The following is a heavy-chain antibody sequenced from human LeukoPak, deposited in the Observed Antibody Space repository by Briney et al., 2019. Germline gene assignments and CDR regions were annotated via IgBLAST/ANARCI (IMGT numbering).Heavy chain of an antibody. J-gene: IGHJ6*02. V-gene: IGHV4-31*03. CDR3: ARAPYYYDSSGMKDGMDV. CDR1: GGSISSGGYY. CDR2: IYYSGST. Sequence: PSETLSLTCTVSGGSISSGGYYWSWIRQHPGKGLEWIGYIYYSGSTYYNPSLKSRVTISVDTSKNQFSLKLSSVTAADTAVYYCARAPYYYDSSGMKDGMDVWGQGTTVTVSS. D-gene: IGHD3-22*01.